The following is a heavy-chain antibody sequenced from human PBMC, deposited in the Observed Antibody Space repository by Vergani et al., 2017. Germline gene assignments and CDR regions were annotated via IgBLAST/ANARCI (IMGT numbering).Heavy chain of an antibody. CDR1: GFTFSSYW. V-gene: IGHV3-7*01. CDR3: ARDQPNYYDSSGYGEFDY. D-gene: IGHD3-22*01. J-gene: IGHJ4*02. Sequence: EVQLVESGGGLVQPGGSLRLSCAASGFTFSSYWMSWVRQAPGKGLEWVANIKQDGSEKYYVDSVKGRFTISRDNAKNSLYLQMNSLRAEDTAVYYWARDQPNYYDSSGYGEFDYWGQGTLVTVSS. CDR2: IKQDGSEK.